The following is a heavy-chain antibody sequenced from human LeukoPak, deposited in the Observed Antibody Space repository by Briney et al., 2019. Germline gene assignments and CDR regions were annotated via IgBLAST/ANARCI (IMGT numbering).Heavy chain of an antibody. V-gene: IGHV4-34*01. Sequence: SETLSLTCAVYGGSFSGYYWSWIRQPPGKGLEWIGEVNHSGSTNYNPSLKSRVTISVDTSKNQFSLKLSSVTAADTAVYYCARHAGVYDFWSGYLNWFDPWGQGTLVTVSS. CDR2: VNHSGST. CDR3: ARHAGVYDFWSGYLNWFDP. J-gene: IGHJ5*02. D-gene: IGHD3-3*01. CDR1: GGSFSGYY.